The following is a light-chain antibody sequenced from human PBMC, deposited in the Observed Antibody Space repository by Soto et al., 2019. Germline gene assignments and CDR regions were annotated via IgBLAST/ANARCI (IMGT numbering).Light chain of an antibody. Sequence: EIVLTQSPGTLSLSPGERATLSCRASQSVSSNYLAWYQQKPGQAPRLLIYGASSRATGIPDRFSGSGSGTYFTLTISRLEPEDFAVYYCQQYGSSRTFGQWTRLEIK. CDR1: QSVSSNY. CDR2: GAS. J-gene: IGKJ5*01. V-gene: IGKV3-20*01. CDR3: QQYGSSRT.